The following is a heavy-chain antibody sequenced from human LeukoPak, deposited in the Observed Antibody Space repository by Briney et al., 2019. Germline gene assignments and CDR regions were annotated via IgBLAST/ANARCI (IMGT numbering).Heavy chain of an antibody. V-gene: IGHV3-23*01. D-gene: IGHD3-22*01. J-gene: IGHJ4*02. CDR2: ISDSGGRT. CDR3: AKRGVVIRVILVGFHKEAYYFDS. CDR1: GITLSNYG. Sequence: GGSLRLSCAVSGITLSNYGMSWVRQAPGKGLEWVAGISDSGGRTNYADSVKGRFTISRDNPKNTLYLQMNSLRDEDTAVYFCAKRGVVIRVILVGFHKEAYYFDSWGQGALVTVSS.